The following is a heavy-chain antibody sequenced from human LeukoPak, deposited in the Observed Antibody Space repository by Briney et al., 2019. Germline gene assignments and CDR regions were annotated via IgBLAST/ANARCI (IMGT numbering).Heavy chain of an antibody. Sequence: GGSLRLSCASSGFTFSSYAMSWVRQAPGKGLEWVSAISVSGGSTYYADSVKGRFTISRENSKNTLYLKMNSLRDEDTAVYYCASNAAADYWGQGTLVTVSS. D-gene: IGHD6-13*01. CDR2: ISVSGGST. CDR1: GFTFSSYA. CDR3: ASNAAADY. J-gene: IGHJ4*02. V-gene: IGHV3-23*01.